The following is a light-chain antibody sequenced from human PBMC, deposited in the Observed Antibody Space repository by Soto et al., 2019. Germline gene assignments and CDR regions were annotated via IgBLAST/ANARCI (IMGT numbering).Light chain of an antibody. CDR2: GAS. CDR1: QSVSSN. CDR3: QQYQNWPLIT. J-gene: IGKJ5*01. Sequence: EIVMTQSPGTLSLSPGERVIVSCRASQSVSSNLASYQQKRGQTPRLLIYGASTRATGITDRFSGSGSGTEFTLPISILQSEDFADYYCQQYQNWPLITFGQGTRLEIK. V-gene: IGKV3-15*01.